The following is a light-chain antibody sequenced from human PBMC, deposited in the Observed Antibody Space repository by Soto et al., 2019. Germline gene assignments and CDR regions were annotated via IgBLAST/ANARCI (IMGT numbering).Light chain of an antibody. Sequence: IQLTQSPSSLSASFGDRVTITCRASQGVRSYLAWFQQRPGKAPKLLIFGASTLQNGVPARFSGGGFGTEFTFTITSLQPEDFATYYCHQVYTYPRTFGQGTKVDIK. CDR2: GAS. CDR3: HQVYTYPRT. V-gene: IGKV1-9*01. CDR1: QGVRSY. J-gene: IGKJ1*01.